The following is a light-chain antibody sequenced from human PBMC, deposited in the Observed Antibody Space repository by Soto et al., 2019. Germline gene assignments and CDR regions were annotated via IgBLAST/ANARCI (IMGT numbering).Light chain of an antibody. CDR1: QNIRCW. Sequence: DIQMTQSPSTLSAFVGDRVTITCRASQNIRCWLAWYQQRPGKAPDLLIFEASRLEGGVPSRFSGSGSGTEFTLTIDSLQPDDFATYYCQQYDSYSPTFGQGTRVEFK. V-gene: IGKV1-5*01. J-gene: IGKJ1*01. CDR2: EAS. CDR3: QQYDSYSPT.